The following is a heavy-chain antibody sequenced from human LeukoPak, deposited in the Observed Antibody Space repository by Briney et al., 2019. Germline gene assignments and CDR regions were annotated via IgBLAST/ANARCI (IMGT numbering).Heavy chain of an antibody. CDR3: AKALGYGSGSYHLDY. CDR2: ISWDGGST. J-gene: IGHJ4*02. CDR1: GFTFDDYT. Sequence: GGSLRLSCAASGFTFDDYTMHWVRHAPGKGLEWVSLISWDGGSTYYADSVKGRFTISRDNSKNSLYLQMNSLRTEDTALYYCAKALGYGSGSYHLDYWGQGTLVTVSS. D-gene: IGHD3-10*01. V-gene: IGHV3-43*01.